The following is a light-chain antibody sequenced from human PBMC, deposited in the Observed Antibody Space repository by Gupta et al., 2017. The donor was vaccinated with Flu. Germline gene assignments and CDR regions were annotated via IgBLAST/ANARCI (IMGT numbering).Light chain of an antibody. CDR3: QRYGSPSPWT. CDR2: GTS. CDR1: QRVGNTF. V-gene: IGKV3-20*01. J-gene: IGKJ1*01. Sequence: EIVLTQSPGTLSLSPGERATLSCRASQRVGNTFLTWYQQRPGQAPRLLIYGTSSRAAGIPDRFSGSGSGTDFTLTISRLEPEDFAVYYCQRYGSPSPWTFGQGTKVEIK.